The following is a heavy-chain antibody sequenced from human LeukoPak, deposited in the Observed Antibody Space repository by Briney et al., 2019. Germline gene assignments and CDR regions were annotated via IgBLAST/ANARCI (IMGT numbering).Heavy chain of an antibody. D-gene: IGHD3-22*01. J-gene: IGHJ6*02. CDR3: ARGSRGTMIVVVTHYYYYYGMDV. V-gene: IGHV4-34*01. Sequence: SETLSLTCAVYGGSFSGYYWSWIRQPPGKGLEWIGEINHSGSTNYNPSLKSRVTISVDTSKNQLSVKLSSVTAADTAVYYCARGSRGTMIVVVTHYYYYYGMDVWGQGTTVTVSS. CDR1: GGSFSGYY. CDR2: INHSGST.